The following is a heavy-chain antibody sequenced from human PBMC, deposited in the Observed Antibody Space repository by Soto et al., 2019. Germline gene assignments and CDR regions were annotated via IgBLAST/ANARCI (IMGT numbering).Heavy chain of an antibody. Sequence: QVQLVQSGAEVKKPGASVKVSCKASGYTFTSYGISWVRQAPGQGFAWMGWISAYNGNTNYAQKLQGRDTMTTDTSPSPAYMELRSLSSDDTAVYYCACPGSIEYYFDYRGQGTLVTVSS. CDR2: ISAYNGNT. CDR1: GYTFTSYG. CDR3: ACPGSIEYYFDY. J-gene: IGHJ4*02. V-gene: IGHV1-18*01.